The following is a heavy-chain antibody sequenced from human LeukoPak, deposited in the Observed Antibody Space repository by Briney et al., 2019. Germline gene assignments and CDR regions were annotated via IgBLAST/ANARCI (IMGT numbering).Heavy chain of an antibody. CDR3: ARDQVADDYGDYSPENYYYYGMDV. J-gene: IGHJ6*02. Sequence: GGSLRLSCAASGFTFSSYSMNWVRQAPGKGLEWVSYISSSSSTIYYADSVKGRFTISRDNAKNSLYLQMNSLRAEDTAVYYCARDQVADDYGDYSPENYYYYGMDVWGQGTTVTVSS. CDR2: ISSSSSTI. D-gene: IGHD4-17*01. CDR1: GFTFSSYS. V-gene: IGHV3-48*01.